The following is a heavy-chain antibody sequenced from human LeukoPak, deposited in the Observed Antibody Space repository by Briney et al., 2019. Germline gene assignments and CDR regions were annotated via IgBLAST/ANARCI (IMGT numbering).Heavy chain of an antibody. CDR3: ARVNTMIVVAHYFDY. D-gene: IGHD3-22*01. J-gene: IGHJ4*02. V-gene: IGHV1-2*02. Sequence: ASVKVSCKASGYTFTGYYMHWVRQAPGQGLEWMGWINPNSGGTNYAQKLQGRVTMTTDTSTSTAYMELRSLRSDDTAVYYCARVNTMIVVAHYFDYWGQGTLVTVSS. CDR1: GYTFTGYY. CDR2: INPNSGGT.